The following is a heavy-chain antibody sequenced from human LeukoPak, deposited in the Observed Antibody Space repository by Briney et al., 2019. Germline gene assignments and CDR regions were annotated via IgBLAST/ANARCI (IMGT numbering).Heavy chain of an antibody. CDR2: INPSGGST. CDR1: GYTFTSYY. D-gene: IGHD2-21*01. V-gene: IGHV1-46*01. J-gene: IGHJ4*02. Sequence: GASVKVSCKASGYTFTSYYMHWVRQAPGQGLEWMGIINPSGGSTTYAQMFQGRVTMTMDTPTRTVYMELSSLRSEDTAAYYCAREGEVIVTDNLFYRGQGTLVTVSS. CDR3: AREGEVIVTDNLFY.